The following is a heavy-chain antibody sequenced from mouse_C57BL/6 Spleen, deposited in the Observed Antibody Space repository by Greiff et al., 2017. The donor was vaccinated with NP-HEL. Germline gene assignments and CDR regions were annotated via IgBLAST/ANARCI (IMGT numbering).Heavy chain of an antibody. J-gene: IGHJ2*01. Sequence: VQLQQSGPVLVKPGASVKMSCKASGYTFTDYYMNWVKQSHGKSLEWIGVINPYNGGTSYNQKFKGKATLTVDKSSSTAYMELNSLTSEDSAVYYCARSPENYFDYWGQGTTLTVSS. CDR2: INPYNGGT. V-gene: IGHV1-19*01. CDR1: GYTFTDYY. CDR3: ARSPENYFDY.